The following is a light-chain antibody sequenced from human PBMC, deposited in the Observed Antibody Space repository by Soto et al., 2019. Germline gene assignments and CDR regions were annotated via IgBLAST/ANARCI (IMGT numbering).Light chain of an antibody. V-gene: IGKV3D-15*01. CDR3: QQYNNWPYT. CDR2: GAS. CDR1: QSVSTK. Sequence: MVMTQSPATLSVSPGERATLSCRASQSVSTKLAWYQQKPGQAPGLLIYGASTRATGIPARFSGSGSGTVFTLTISSLQSEDFAVYYCQQYNNWPYTFGPGTRVDIK. J-gene: IGKJ3*01.